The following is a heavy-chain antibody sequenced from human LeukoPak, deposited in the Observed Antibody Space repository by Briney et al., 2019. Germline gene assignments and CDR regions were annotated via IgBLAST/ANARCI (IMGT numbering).Heavy chain of an antibody. V-gene: IGHV4-31*03. CDR1: GGSISSGGYY. J-gene: IGHJ4*02. D-gene: IGHD1-26*01. CDR2: IYYSGST. CDR3: ARFIVVHGYFDY. Sequence: PSETLSLTCTVSGGSISSGGYYWSWIRQHPGKGLEWIGYIYYSGSTYYNPSLKSRVTISVDTSKNQFSLKLSSVTAADTAVYYCARFIVVHGYFDYWGQGTLVTVSS.